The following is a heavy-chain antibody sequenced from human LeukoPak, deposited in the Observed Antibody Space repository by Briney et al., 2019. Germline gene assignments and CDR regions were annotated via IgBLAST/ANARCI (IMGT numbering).Heavy chain of an antibody. J-gene: IGHJ4*02. D-gene: IGHD2-8*01. CDR3: ARDSCINGVCYVDY. CDR2: ISGSSIYI. V-gene: IGHV3-21*01. CDR1: GFTSSSYS. Sequence: GGSLRLSCAASGFTSSSYSMNWVRQAPGKGLEWVSSISGSSIYIYYADSLKGRFTISRDNAKNSLYLQMNSLRAEDTAVYYCARDSCINGVCYVDYWGQGTLVTVSS.